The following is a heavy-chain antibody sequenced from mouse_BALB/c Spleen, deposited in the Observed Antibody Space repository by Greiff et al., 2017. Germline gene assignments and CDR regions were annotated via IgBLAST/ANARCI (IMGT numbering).Heavy chain of an antibody. Sequence: EVKLQESGPELVKPGASVKMSCKASGYTFTSYVMHWVKQKPGQGLEWIGYINPYNDGTKYNEKFKGKATLTSDKSSSTAYMELSSLTSEDSAVYYCARGGYDVYYAMDYWGQGTSVTVSS. V-gene: IGHV1-14*01. J-gene: IGHJ4*01. D-gene: IGHD2-2*01. CDR1: GYTFTSYV. CDR3: ARGGYDVYYAMDY. CDR2: INPYNDGT.